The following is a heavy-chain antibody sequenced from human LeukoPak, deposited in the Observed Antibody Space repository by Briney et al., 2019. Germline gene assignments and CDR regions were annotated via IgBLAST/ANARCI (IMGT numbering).Heavy chain of an antibody. CDR1: GFTFSSYG. D-gene: IGHD3-3*01. CDR2: IRYDGSNK. Sequence: GGSLRLSCAASGFTFSSYGMHWVRQAPGKGLEWVAFIRYDGSNKYYADSVKGRFTISRDNSKNTLYLQMNGLRAEDTAVYYCAKDYSYDFWSGYYTGTWFDPWGQGTLVTVSS. CDR3: AKDYSYDFWSGYYTGTWFDP. J-gene: IGHJ5*02. V-gene: IGHV3-30*02.